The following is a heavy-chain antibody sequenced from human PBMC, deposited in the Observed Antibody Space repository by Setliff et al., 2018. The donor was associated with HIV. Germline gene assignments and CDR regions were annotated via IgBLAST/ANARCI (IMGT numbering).Heavy chain of an antibody. J-gene: IGHJ5*01. V-gene: IGHV1-3*01. CDR3: ARTVYDSGKSVLDS. D-gene: IGHD3-10*01. CDR1: GFTFSKSA. Sequence: GASVKVSCKASGFTFSKSAIHWVRQAPGQRLELMAWINAANGHAKYSQKFQGRVTITRDTSATIAYMELSSLTSEDTALYFCARTVYDSGKSVLDSWGQGTLVTVSS. CDR2: INAANGHA.